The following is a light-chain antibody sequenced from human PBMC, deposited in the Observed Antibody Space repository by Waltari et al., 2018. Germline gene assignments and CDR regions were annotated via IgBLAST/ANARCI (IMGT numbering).Light chain of an antibody. CDR2: VAS. Sequence: DIRMTQSPSSLSASVRDRAPITCRASETVSTYVSWYQQKPGKAPNLLIYVASNLQSGVPSRFSGSGSGTDFTLTISSLQVEDFATYYCQQSYRIPPTFGQGTKVEI. V-gene: IGKV1-39*01. CDR1: ETVSTY. CDR3: QQSYRIPPT. J-gene: IGKJ2*01.